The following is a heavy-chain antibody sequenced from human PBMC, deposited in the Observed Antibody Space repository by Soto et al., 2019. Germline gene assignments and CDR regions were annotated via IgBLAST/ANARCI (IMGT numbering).Heavy chain of an antibody. CDR1: GYTFTNYG. D-gene: IGHD3-10*01. Sequence: ASVKGSCKASGYTFTNYGISWLRQAPGQGLEWMGWINVYNGNTKYAQKVQGRVTMTTDTSTSTAYMGLRSLRSDDTAVYYCARGVGSGSYYNQYNWFDPWGQGTLVTVSS. CDR3: ARGVGSGSYYNQYNWFDP. J-gene: IGHJ5*02. V-gene: IGHV1-18*01. CDR2: INVYNGNT.